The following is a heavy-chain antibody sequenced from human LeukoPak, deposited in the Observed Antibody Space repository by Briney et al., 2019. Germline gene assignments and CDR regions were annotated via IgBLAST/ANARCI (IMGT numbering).Heavy chain of an antibody. CDR2: INPNSGGT. J-gene: IGHJ4*02. D-gene: IGHD2-15*01. Sequence: GASVKVSCKASGYTFTGYYMHWVRQAPGQGLEWMGWINPNSGGTNYAQKFQGRVTMTRDTSISTAYMELSRLRSDDTAVYYCARVELGYCSGGSCYQEVHFDYWGQGTLVTVSS. CDR3: ARVELGYCSGGSCYQEVHFDY. V-gene: IGHV1-2*02. CDR1: GYTFTGYY.